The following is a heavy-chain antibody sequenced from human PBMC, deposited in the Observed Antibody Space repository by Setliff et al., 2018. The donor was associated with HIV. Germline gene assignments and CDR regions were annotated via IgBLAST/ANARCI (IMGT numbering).Heavy chain of an antibody. V-gene: IGHV3-23*01. J-gene: IGHJ4*02. D-gene: IGHD1-1*01. CDR2: ISGSGGRT. CDR1: GFVFSNYA. CDR3: AKVATWTGTTYYFGS. Sequence: GGSLRLSCAASGFVFSNYAMSWVRQAPGKGLEWVSAISGSGGRTYYADSVKGRLTISRDNSKNTLYLQVNGLRAEDTAVYYCAKVATWTGTTYYFGSWGQGTLVTVSS.